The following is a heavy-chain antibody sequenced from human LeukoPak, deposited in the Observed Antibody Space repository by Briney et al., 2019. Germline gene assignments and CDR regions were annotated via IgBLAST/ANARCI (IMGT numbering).Heavy chain of an antibody. J-gene: IGHJ4*02. CDR3: ARLNFRGGEALHFDS. V-gene: IGHV4-4*09. D-gene: IGHD3-16*01. Sequence: SETLSLTCSVSGGSLTNYYWGWIRQPPGKGLEFIGYIHSDGTTNYDSSLQSRVAISLDTSKIHFSLRLYSVTAADTALYFCARLNFRGGEALHFDSWGQGTLVTVSS. CDR2: IHSDGTT. CDR1: GGSLTNYY.